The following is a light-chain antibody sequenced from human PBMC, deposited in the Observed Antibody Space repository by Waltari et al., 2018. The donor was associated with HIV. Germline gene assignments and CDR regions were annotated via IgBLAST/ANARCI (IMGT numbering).Light chain of an antibody. Sequence: QSALTQPASVSGSPGQSITISCTGTSSNIWSYNLVSWYHQHPGKAPKLMVYAVNKRPSGISNRFSGSKSGNTASLTISGLQAEDEADYYCCSFARSSTWVFGGGTKLSVL. CDR2: AVN. V-gene: IGLV2-23*02. CDR1: SSNIWSYNL. CDR3: CSFARSSTWV. J-gene: IGLJ3*02.